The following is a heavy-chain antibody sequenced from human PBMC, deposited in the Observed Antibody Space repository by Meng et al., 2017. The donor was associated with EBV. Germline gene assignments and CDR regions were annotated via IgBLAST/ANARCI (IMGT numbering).Heavy chain of an antibody. V-gene: IGHV7-4-1*02. CDR1: GNTFRNYA. CDR2: INTYSGKA. J-gene: IGHJ4*02. CDR3: ARGVEENGSHYPFDS. Sequence: QARTGQSGSDWERHGAYAKVSCKASGNTFRNYAINWMRQVPGQGLEWMGWINTYSGKATFDQGFTGRFVFSLDTPVTTAHLQISGLKTEDSAVYYCARGVEENGSHYPFDSWGQGTLVTVSS. D-gene: IGHD1-1*01.